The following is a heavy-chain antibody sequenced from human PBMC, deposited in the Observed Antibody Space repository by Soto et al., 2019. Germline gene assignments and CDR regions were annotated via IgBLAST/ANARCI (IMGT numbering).Heavy chain of an antibody. CDR1: GITFRNYA. V-gene: IGHV3-23*01. D-gene: IGHD3-22*01. CDR3: ATRNYYDSSGYYYWYYFDF. Sequence: GGSLRLSCAASGITFRNYAMSWVRQAPGKGLEWVSVVSGSGDSTYYAESVKGRFTISRDNSKNTLHLQMNSLGAEDTAVYYCATRNYYDSSGYYYWYYFDFWGQGTRVTVSS. CDR2: VSGSGDST. J-gene: IGHJ4*02.